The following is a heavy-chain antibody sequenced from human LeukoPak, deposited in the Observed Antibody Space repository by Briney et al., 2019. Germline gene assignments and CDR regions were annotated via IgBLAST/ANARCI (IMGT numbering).Heavy chain of an antibody. J-gene: IGHJ4*02. D-gene: IGHD3-22*01. CDR2: ISYDGGNK. Sequence: PGGSLRLSCAASGFTFSSYAMHWVRQAPGKGLEWVAVISYDGGNKYFADSVKGRFTISRDNSNSTLYLQMSSLRAEDTAVYYCASPYYYDRSAYYYAPDYWAREPWSPSPQ. CDR1: GFTFSSYA. CDR3: ASPYYYDRSAYYYAPDY. V-gene: IGHV3-30-3*01.